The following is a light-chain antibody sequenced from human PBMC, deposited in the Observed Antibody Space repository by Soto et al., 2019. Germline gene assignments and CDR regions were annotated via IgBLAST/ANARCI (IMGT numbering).Light chain of an antibody. J-gene: IGKJ4*01. V-gene: IGKV3-15*01. CDR2: RAS. CDR3: QQRANWPLT. CDR1: QNIYSN. Sequence: IMMSQSPATLSVSPGERATLSCRASQNIYSNVAWYQQRPGQAPRLLIYRASTRATGIPDRFSGSGSGTDFTLTISSLESEDFAVYYCQQRANWPLTYGGGTKVDI.